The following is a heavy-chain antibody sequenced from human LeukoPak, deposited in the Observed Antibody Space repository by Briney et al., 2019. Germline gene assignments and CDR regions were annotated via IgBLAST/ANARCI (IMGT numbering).Heavy chain of an antibody. J-gene: IGHJ6*03. V-gene: IGHV1-18*01. CDR3: ARGPLPQYQLLADYYYYYMDV. D-gene: IGHD2-2*01. CDR2: ISAYNGNT. CDR1: GYTFTSYG. Sequence: ASVKVSCKASGYTFTSYGISWVRQAPGQGLEWMGWISAYNGNTNYAQKLQGRATMTTDTSTSTAYMELRSLRSDDTAVYYCARGPLPQYQLLADYYYYYMDVWGKGTTVTVSS.